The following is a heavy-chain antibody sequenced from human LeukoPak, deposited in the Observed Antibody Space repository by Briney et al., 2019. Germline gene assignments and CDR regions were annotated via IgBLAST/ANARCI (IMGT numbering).Heavy chain of an antibody. CDR3: ATGMMAWLVPGRPYYGMDV. J-gene: IGHJ6*02. D-gene: IGHD6-19*01. Sequence: SVKVSCKASGGTFSSYAISWVRQAPGQGLEWMGGIIPIFGTANYAQKFQGRVTITADESTSTAYMELSSLRSEDTAVYYCATGMMAWLVPGRPYYGMDVWGQGTTVTVSS. CDR1: GGTFSSYA. V-gene: IGHV1-69*13. CDR2: IIPIFGTA.